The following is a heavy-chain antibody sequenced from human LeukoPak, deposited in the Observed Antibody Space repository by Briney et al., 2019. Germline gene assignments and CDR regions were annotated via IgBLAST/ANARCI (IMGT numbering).Heavy chain of an antibody. CDR2: IYSSGST. V-gene: IGHV4-61*02. D-gene: IGHD4-17*01. CDR3: ARHLSGDYDLDY. Sequence: SSETLSLTCTVSGGSISSGSYFWSWIRQPAGKGLEWIGRIYSSGSTNYNPSLKSRVTISVDTSKNQFSLNLSFVTAADTAVYYCARHLSGDYDLDYWGQGTLVTVSS. CDR1: GGSISSGSYF. J-gene: IGHJ4*02.